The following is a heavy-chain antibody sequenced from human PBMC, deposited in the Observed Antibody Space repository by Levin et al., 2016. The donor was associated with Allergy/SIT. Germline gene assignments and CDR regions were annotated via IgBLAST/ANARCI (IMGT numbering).Heavy chain of an antibody. Sequence: SETLSLTCTVSGGSISSYYWNWIRQPPGKGLEWIGYIYYSGSANYNPSLKSRVTISVDTSKNQFSLQLSSVTAADTAVYYCARAVVRGVITAPGGFDLWGQGTMVTVSS. V-gene: IGHV4-59*01. CDR3: ARAVVRGVITAPGGFDL. D-gene: IGHD3-10*01. CDR1: GGSISSYY. CDR2: IYYSGSA. J-gene: IGHJ3*01.